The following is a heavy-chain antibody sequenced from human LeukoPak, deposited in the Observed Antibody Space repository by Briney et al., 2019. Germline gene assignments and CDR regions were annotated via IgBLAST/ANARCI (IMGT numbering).Heavy chain of an antibody. CDR1: GFPFSSYG. J-gene: IGHJ4*02. CDR3: VSLGTNYYGLR. Sequence: PGRSLRLSCAASGFPFSSYGMHWVRQAPGKGLEWVAVIWYDGSNKYYADSVKGRFTISRDNSKNTLYLEMNSLRAEDTAVYYCVSLGTNYYGLRWGQGTLVTVSS. V-gene: IGHV3-33*01. CDR2: IWYDGSNK. D-gene: IGHD3-10*01.